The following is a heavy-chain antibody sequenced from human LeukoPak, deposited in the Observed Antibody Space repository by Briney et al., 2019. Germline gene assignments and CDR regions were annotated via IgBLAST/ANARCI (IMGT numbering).Heavy chain of an antibody. D-gene: IGHD3-3*01. V-gene: IGHV4-39*01. Sequence: KSSETLFLTCTVSGGSISSSSYYWGWIRQPPGKGLEWIGSIYYSGSTYYNPSLKSRVTISVDTSKNQFSLKLSSVTAADTAVYFCARQPTWSGYVQPFDYWGQGTLVTVSS. CDR2: IYYSGST. J-gene: IGHJ4*02. CDR3: ARQPTWSGYVQPFDY. CDR1: GGSISSSSYY.